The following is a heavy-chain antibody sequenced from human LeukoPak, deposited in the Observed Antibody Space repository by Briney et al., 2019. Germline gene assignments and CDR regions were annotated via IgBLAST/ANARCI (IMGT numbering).Heavy chain of an antibody. CDR3: ARDRGPHYYDSSGCYYSYYYYGMDV. J-gene: IGHJ6*02. CDR1: GYTFTSYG. Sequence: GASVKVSCKASGYTFTSYGISWVRQAPGQGLEWMGIINPSCGSTRYAQKFQGRVTMTRDASTSTVYMELSSLRSEDTAVYYCARDRGPHYYDSSGCYYSYYYYGMDVWGQGTTVTVSS. D-gene: IGHD3-22*01. CDR2: INPSCGST. V-gene: IGHV1-46*01.